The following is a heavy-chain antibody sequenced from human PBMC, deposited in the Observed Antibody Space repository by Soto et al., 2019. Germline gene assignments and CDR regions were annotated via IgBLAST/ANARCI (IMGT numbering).Heavy chain of an antibody. J-gene: IGHJ4*02. Sequence: QLQLQESGPGLVKPSETLSLTCAVTGASITRGGFHWGWLRQSPGQGLEWIGSLYSGCPYNNPSLKSRVTISADTSKNDFSLRLTAVTAADTAVYYCARRGAGHTFDYWGQGNLVTVSS. CDR1: GASITRGGFH. CDR2: LYSGCP. D-gene: IGHD3-10*01. V-gene: IGHV4-39*02. CDR3: ARRGAGHTFDY.